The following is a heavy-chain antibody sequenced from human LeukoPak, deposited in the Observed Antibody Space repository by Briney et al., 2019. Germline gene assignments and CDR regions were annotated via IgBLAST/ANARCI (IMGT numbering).Heavy chain of an antibody. CDR2: ISGSGAST. J-gene: IGHJ2*01. CDR3: AKRPMVTGGFDL. V-gene: IGHV3-23*01. CDR1: GFTFSSYA. Sequence: GGSLRLSCAASGFTFSSYAMNWVRQAPGKGLEWVSAISGSGASTYYADSVKGRFTTSRDNSKNTLYLQMNSLRAEDTAVYYCAKRPMVTGGFDLWGRGTLVTVSS. D-gene: IGHD2-21*02.